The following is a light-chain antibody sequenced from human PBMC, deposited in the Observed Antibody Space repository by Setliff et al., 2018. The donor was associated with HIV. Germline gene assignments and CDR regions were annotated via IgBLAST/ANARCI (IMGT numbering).Light chain of an antibody. Sequence: QSALTQPASVSGSPGQSITISCTGTSSDVGGYNYVSWYQHHPGKAPKLMIYEVTKRPSGVSNRFSGSKSGSTASLTISGLQPEDEGDYYCCSYAGSRTYVFGTGTKVTVL. CDR1: SSDVGGYNY. J-gene: IGLJ1*01. V-gene: IGLV2-14*01. CDR2: EVT. CDR3: CSYAGSRTYV.